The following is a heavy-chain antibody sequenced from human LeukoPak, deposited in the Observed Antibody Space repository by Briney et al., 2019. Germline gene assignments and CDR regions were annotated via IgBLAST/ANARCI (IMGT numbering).Heavy chain of an antibody. Sequence: EAGPALVKPTQTLTLTCTFAGFALTTYGVRVNWVRHPPVKALEWLARIDWDEDEFYSTSLKTRITISKANSQNQVVLRMTTMDPVDTATYSCARMRSDASGLFDNWGQGILVTVSS. V-gene: IGHV2-70*04. D-gene: IGHD1-26*01. CDR1: GFALTTYGVR. J-gene: IGHJ4*02. CDR2: IDWDEDE. CDR3: ARMRSDASGLFDN.